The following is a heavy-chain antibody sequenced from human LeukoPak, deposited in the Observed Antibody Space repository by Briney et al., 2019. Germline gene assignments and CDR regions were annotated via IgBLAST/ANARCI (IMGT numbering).Heavy chain of an antibody. D-gene: IGHD1-26*01. CDR3: ARVVSGSYYYYYYMDV. CDR1: GYTFTSYG. V-gene: IGHV1-18*01. Sequence: ASVKVSCKASGYTFTSYGISWVRQAPGQGLEWMGWISAYNGNTNYAQKLQGGVTMTTGTSTSTAYMELRSLRSDDTAVYYCARVVSGSYYYYYYMDVWGKGTTVTVSS. CDR2: ISAYNGNT. J-gene: IGHJ6*03.